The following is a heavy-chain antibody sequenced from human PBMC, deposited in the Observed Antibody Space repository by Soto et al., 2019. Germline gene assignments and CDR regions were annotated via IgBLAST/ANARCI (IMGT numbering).Heavy chain of an antibody. CDR1: GYTFTSYA. Sequence: QVQLVQSGAEVKKPGASVKVSCKASGYTFTSYAMHWVRQAPGQRLEWMGWINAGNGNTKYSQKFQGRVTITRDTSASTAYMELSSLRSEDTAVYYCARDEVVPAAILFDYYYYGMDVWGQGTTVTVSS. D-gene: IGHD2-2*02. V-gene: IGHV1-3*01. CDR2: INAGNGNT. J-gene: IGHJ6*02. CDR3: ARDEVVPAAILFDYYYYGMDV.